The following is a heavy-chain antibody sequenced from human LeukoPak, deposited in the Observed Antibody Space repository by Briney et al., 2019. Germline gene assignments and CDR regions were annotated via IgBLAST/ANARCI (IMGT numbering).Heavy chain of an antibody. Sequence: GASVKVSCKVSGYTLTELSMHWVRQAPGKGLEWMGGFDPEDGETIYAQKFQGRVTMTEDTSTDTAYMELSSLRSEDTAVYYCATWPNHGVEYYFDYWGQGTLVTVSS. CDR2: FDPEDGET. CDR3: ATWPNHGVEYYFDY. CDR1: GYTLTELS. V-gene: IGHV1-24*01. J-gene: IGHJ4*02. D-gene: IGHD3-3*01.